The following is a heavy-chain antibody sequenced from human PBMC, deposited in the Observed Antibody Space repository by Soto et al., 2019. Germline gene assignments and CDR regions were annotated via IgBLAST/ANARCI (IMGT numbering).Heavy chain of an antibody. Sequence: ASVKVSCKVSGYTLTELSMHWVRQAPGKGLEWMGGFDPEDGETIYAQKFQGRVTMTEDTSTDTAYMELSSLRSEDTAVYYCATQNEGVLALDYWGQGTLVPVSS. V-gene: IGHV1-24*01. D-gene: IGHD1-1*01. CDR2: FDPEDGET. CDR1: GYTLTELS. CDR3: ATQNEGVLALDY. J-gene: IGHJ4*02.